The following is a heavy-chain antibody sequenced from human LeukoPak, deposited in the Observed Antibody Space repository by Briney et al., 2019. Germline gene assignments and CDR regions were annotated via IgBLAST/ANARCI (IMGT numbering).Heavy chain of an antibody. V-gene: IGHV3-64D*06. CDR1: GFTFSSYA. J-gene: IGHJ4*02. CDR3: VKRGRQGDYAYDY. D-gene: IGHD4-17*01. CDR2: FSTDGGST. Sequence: PGGSLRLSCSASGFTFSSYAMHCVRQAPGKGLEYVSSFSTDGGSTYYADSVKGRFTISRDNSKNTLYLQMSSLRAEDTAVYYCVKRGRQGDYAYDYWGQGTLVTVSS.